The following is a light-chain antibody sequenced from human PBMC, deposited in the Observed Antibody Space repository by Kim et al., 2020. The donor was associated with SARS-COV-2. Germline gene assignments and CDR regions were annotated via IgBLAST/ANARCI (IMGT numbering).Light chain of an antibody. J-gene: IGLJ3*02. CDR1: GGHSRNA. V-gene: IGLV4-69*01. Sequence: SVNPTSTWRGGHSRNAIAWHQQQPEKGPRYLMRLNREGSQGRGDGIPDRCSGSSSGAEHYLTISSLQSEDEADYYCQTWGIGYWVFGGGTQLTVL. CDR3: QTWGIGYWV. CDR2: LNREGSQ.